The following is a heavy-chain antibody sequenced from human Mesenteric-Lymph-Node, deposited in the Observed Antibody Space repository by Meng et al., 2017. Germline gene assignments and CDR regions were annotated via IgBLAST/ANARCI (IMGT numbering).Heavy chain of an antibody. V-gene: IGHV3-7*01. CDR2: IKEDGSET. J-gene: IGHJ4*02. Sequence: ETLSLTCAASGFTFSSFWMSWVRQAPGKGLEWVANIKEDGSETHYVDSVKGRFTISRDNAKNSLFVQMNSLRAEDTAVYYCARYNHYGRVWGQGTLVTVSS. CDR1: GFTFSSFW. D-gene: IGHD4-17*01. CDR3: ARYNHYGRV.